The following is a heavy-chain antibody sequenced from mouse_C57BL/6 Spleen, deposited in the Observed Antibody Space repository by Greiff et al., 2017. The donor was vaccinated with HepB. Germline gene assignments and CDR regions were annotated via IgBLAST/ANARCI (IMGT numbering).Heavy chain of an antibody. CDR3: AREEITTVVAFDY. CDR2: INPYNGGT. D-gene: IGHD1-1*01. Sequence: EVQLQQSGPVLVKPGASVKMSCKASGYTFTDYYMNWVKQSHGKSLEWIGVINPYNGGTSYNQKFKGKATLTVDKSSSTAYMELNSLTSEDSAVYYCAREEITTVVAFDYWGQGTTLTVSS. CDR1: GYTFTDYY. J-gene: IGHJ2*01. V-gene: IGHV1-19*01.